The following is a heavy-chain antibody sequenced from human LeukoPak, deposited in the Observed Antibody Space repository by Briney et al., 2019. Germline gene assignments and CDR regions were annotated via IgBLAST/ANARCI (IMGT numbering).Heavy chain of an antibody. V-gene: IGHV1-18*01. CDR3: SRALQVTMVRGVTTFWFDP. CDR1: GYTFTIYG. CDR2: ISALTCKI. J-gene: IGHJ5*02. Sequence: ASVKVSCKASGYTFTIYGNSWGRHAPGQGLECMGWISALTCKISYAKQLQGRVTMTTVTSTSTAHSVPRRLRSDDTAVYYCSRALQVTMVRGVTTFWFDPWGQGIMVTVSS. D-gene: IGHD3-10*01.